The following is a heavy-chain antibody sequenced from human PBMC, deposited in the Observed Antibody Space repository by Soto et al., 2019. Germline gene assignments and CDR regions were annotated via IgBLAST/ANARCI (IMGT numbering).Heavy chain of an antibody. CDR2: IYTGGGT. V-gene: IGHV3-66*01. CDR3: ARVRIAAADHFDY. CDR1: GFTVSSYY. D-gene: IGHD6-13*01. Sequence: GGSLRLSCAASGFTVSSYYMTWVRQAPGKGLEWVSVIYTGGGTKYADSVKGRFTITRDNSNNTLYLHMNSLRAEDTAVYYCARVRIAAADHFDYWGQGTLVTVSS. J-gene: IGHJ4*02.